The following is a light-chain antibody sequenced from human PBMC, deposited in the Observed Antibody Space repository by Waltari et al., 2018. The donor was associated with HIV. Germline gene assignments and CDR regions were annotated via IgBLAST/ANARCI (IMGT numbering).Light chain of an antibody. CDR1: HNINTN. Sequence: EELMTQSPATLSVFPGERATLSCRASHNINTNLAWYQQQPGQAPRLLIYNASTRATDIPARFSGSGSGTEFTLTISSLQSEDSAVYYCQKYDIWPPWTFGQGTKVEIK. V-gene: IGKV3-15*01. J-gene: IGKJ1*01. CDR3: QKYDIWPPWT. CDR2: NAS.